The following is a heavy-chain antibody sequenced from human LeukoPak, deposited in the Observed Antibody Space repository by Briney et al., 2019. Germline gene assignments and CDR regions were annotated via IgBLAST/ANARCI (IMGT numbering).Heavy chain of an antibody. CDR3: ARDLDGYNLGWFDP. D-gene: IGHD5-24*01. CDR2: ISAYNGNT. CDR1: GYTFTSYG. V-gene: IGHV1-18*01. Sequence: ASVKLSCTASGYTFTSYGISWVRQAPGQGHEWMGWISAYNGNTNNSQKLQGRVTMTTDTSTSTAYMELRSLRSDDTAVYYCARDLDGYNLGWFDPWGQGTLVTVSS. J-gene: IGHJ5*02.